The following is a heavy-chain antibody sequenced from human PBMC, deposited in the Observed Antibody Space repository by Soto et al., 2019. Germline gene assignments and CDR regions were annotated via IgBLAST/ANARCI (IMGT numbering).Heavy chain of an antibody. Sequence: KPSETLSLTCVVSGYSISRGYYWGWIRQPPGKGLEWIGSIHHNGNTYYNPSLKSRVTLSIDTSKNQFSLKLSSVTAADTAVYYCALHTFYFGHSPQYNNWFDPWGQGTLVTVSS. D-gene: IGHD3-10*01. CDR3: ALHTFYFGHSPQYNNWFDP. CDR1: GYSISRGYY. CDR2: IHHNGNT. V-gene: IGHV4-38-2*01. J-gene: IGHJ5*02.